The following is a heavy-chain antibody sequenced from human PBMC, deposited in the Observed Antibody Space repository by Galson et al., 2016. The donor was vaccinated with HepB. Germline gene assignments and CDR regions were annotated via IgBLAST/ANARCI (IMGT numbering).Heavy chain of an antibody. CDR3: ARNSSNWYLEEISGGAFDI. V-gene: IGHV4-39*01. J-gene: IGHJ3*02. D-gene: IGHD6-13*01. Sequence: SETLSLTCTVSGASISSWTYYWGWIRQPPGKGLEWIGSIYNSGSTSYNPSLKSRVTMSVDTSKNQFSLKLSSVTAADTAVYYCARNSSNWYLEEISGGAFDIWGQGTMLTVSS. CDR1: GASISSWTYY. CDR2: IYNSGST.